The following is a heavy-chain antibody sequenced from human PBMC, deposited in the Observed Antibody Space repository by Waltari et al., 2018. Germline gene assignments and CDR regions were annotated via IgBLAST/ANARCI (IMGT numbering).Heavy chain of an antibody. CDR3: ARDSRAARPDFRGAFDI. CDR2: IIPIFSTA. V-gene: IGHV1-69*12. Sequence: QVQLVQSGAEVKKPGSSVKVSCKASGGTFSSYAISWVRQAPGQGLEWMGGIIPIFSTANYAQKFQGRVTITADESTSTAYMELSSLRSEDTAVYYCARDSRAARPDFRGAFDIWGQGTMVTVSS. D-gene: IGHD6-6*01. J-gene: IGHJ3*02. CDR1: GGTFSSYA.